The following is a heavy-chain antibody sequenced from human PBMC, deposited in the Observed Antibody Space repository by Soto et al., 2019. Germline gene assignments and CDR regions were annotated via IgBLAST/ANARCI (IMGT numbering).Heavy chain of an antibody. CDR2: MNPNSGNT. CDR1: GYTFTSYD. V-gene: IGHV1-8*01. Sequence: GASVKVSCTASGYTFTSYDINWVRQATGQGLEWMGWMNPNSGNTGYAQKFQGRVTMTRNTSISTAYMELSSLRSEDTAVYYCARVLSEGDYGGVYYYYYYMDVWGKGTTVTVSS. CDR3: ARVLSEGDYGGVYYYYYYMDV. J-gene: IGHJ6*03. D-gene: IGHD4-17*01.